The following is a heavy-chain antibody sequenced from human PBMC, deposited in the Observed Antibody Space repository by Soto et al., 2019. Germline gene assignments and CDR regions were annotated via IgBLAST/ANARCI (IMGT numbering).Heavy chain of an antibody. CDR3: ARHGSY. V-gene: IGHV4-39*01. CDR1: GVSISSSSYY. J-gene: IGHJ4*02. CDR2: IYYGGSS. Sequence: PSETLSLTCAVSGVSISSSSYYWGWIRQPPGKGLEWIGTIYYGGSSYSNPSLKSRVTISLDTSKNQVSLTLTSVTAADRAVYYCARHGSYWGQGTLVTVSS.